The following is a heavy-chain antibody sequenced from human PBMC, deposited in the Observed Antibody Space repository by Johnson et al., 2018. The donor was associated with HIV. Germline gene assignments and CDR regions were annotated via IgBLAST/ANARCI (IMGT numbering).Heavy chain of an antibody. J-gene: IGHJ3*02. CDR3: AGGVNVAFDI. CDR1: GFSVGSNS. CDR2: IQSGENT. Sequence: VQLVESGGGFVQPGGSLRLSCAASGFSVGSNSMSWVRQAPGKGLEWVSVIQSGENTLYAASVKGRFTVSRDDSRNTLYLQINSLRAEDTAVYYCAGGVNVAFDIWGQGTVITVSS. D-gene: IGHD1-1*01. V-gene: IGHV3-66*01.